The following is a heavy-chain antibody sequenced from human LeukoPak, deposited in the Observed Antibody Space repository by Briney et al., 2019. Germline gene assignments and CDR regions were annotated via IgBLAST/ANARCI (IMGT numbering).Heavy chain of an antibody. CDR3: AKDPVVGLWFGEPRGGYYFDY. CDR2: ISVGGGAT. V-gene: IGHV3-23*01. CDR1: GFTFSRFA. D-gene: IGHD3-10*01. J-gene: IGHJ4*02. Sequence: GGSLRLSCAASGFTFSRFAMSWVRQAPGKGLEWVSLISVGGGATHYADSVKGRFTISRDDSKSTLYLQMNSLRAEDTAVYYCAKDPVVGLWFGEPRGGYYFDYWGQGTLVTVSS.